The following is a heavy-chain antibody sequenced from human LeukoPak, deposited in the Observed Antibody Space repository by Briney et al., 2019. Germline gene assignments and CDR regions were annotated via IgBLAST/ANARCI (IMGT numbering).Heavy chain of an antibody. V-gene: IGHV4-38-2*01. D-gene: IGHD3-22*01. CDR1: GYSISSGYY. J-gene: IGHJ4*02. CDR3: ARHTYYYDSSGYPDY. Sequence: SETLSLTCAVSGYSISSGYYWGWIRQPPGKGLEWIGSIYHSGSTYYNPSIKSRVTIAVDTSKNQFSLKLSSVTAADTAVYYCARHTYYYDSSGYPDYWGQGTLVTVSS. CDR2: IYHSGST.